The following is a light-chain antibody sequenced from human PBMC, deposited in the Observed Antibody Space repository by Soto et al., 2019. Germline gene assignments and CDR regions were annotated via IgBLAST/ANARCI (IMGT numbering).Light chain of an antibody. V-gene: IGLV2-8*01. CDR2: EVN. J-gene: IGLJ2*01. CDR1: SSDVGGYNY. CDR3: GSYTTTGTVV. Sequence: QSALTQPPSASGSPGQSVAISCTGTSSDVGGYNYVSWYQQHPGKAPKLMIYEVNKRPSGVPDRFSGSKSGNTASLTVSGLQAEDEADYYCGSYTTTGTVVFGGGTKVTVL.